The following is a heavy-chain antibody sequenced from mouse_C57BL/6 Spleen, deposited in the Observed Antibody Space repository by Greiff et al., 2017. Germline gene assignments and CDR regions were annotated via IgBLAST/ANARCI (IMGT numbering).Heavy chain of an antibody. Sequence: EVKLVESGPGLVKPSQSLSLTCSVTGYSITSGYYWNWIRQFPGNKLEWMGYISYDGSNNYNPSLKNRISITRDTSKNQFFLKLNSVTTEDTATYYCATRRRAYFDYWGQGTTLTVSS. CDR3: ATRRRAYFDY. V-gene: IGHV3-6*01. CDR1: GYSITSGYY. J-gene: IGHJ2*01. CDR2: ISYDGSN. D-gene: IGHD3-3*01.